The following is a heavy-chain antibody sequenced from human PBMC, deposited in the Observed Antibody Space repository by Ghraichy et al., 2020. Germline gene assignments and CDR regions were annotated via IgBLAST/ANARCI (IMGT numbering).Heavy chain of an antibody. Sequence: ASVKVSCKASGYTFTSYYMHWVRQAPGQGLEWMGIINPSGGSTSYAQKFQGRVTMTRDTSTSTVYMELSSLRSEDTAVYYCAREPIIVVVITAYYYGMDVWGQGTTVTVSS. CDR2: INPSGGST. V-gene: IGHV1-46*01. CDR1: GYTFTSYY. CDR3: AREPIIVVVITAYYYGMDV. J-gene: IGHJ6*02. D-gene: IGHD3-22*01.